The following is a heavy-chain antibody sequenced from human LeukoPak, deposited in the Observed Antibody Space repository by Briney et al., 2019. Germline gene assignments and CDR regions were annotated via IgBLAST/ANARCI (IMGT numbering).Heavy chain of an antibody. Sequence: ASVKVSCKASGYTFTSYDINWVRQATGQGLEWMGWMNPNSGNTGYAQKFQGRVTLTRNTSISTAYMELSSLRSEDTAVYYCARAGGYCGRISCPYYFDYWGQGSLVAVSS. J-gene: IGHJ4*02. V-gene: IGHV1-8*01. CDR3: ARAGGYCGRISCPYYFDY. CDR1: GYTFTSYD. D-gene: IGHD2-15*01. CDR2: MNPNSGNT.